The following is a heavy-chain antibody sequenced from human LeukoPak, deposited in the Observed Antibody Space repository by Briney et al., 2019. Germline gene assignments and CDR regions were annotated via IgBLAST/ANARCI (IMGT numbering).Heavy chain of an antibody. D-gene: IGHD2-2*01. J-gene: IGHJ4*02. Sequence: SETLSLTCAVYGGSFSGYYWSWIRQPPGKGLEWIGEINHSGSTNYNPSLKSRVTVSVDTSKNQFSLKLSSVTAADTAVYYCARQTVVPAAIDYWGQGTLVTVSS. CDR2: INHSGST. CDR1: GGSFSGYY. CDR3: ARQTVVPAAIDY. V-gene: IGHV4-34*01.